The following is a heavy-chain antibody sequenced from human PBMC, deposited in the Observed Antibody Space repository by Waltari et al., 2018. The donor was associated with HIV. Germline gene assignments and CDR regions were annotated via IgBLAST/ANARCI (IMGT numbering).Heavy chain of an antibody. CDR1: GSTFTNFY. Sequence: QVQLVQSGAEVKKPGASVKVSCKASGSTFTNFYMHWVRQAPGQGLDWMGIIDPSGGRTVYARKFQGRVTMTRDTSTSTLYMELSSLRSEDTAVYYCARGFSGFDYWGQGTLVTVSS. V-gene: IGHV1-46*01. CDR3: ARGFSGFDY. CDR2: IDPSGGRT. J-gene: IGHJ4*02.